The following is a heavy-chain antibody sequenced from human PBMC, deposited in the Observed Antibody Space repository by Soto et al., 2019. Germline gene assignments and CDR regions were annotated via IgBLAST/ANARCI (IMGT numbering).Heavy chain of an antibody. D-gene: IGHD3-10*01. J-gene: IGHJ6*02. CDR1: GYTFTSYW. V-gene: IGHV5-51*01. Sequence: GDSLKIACNASGYTFTSYWSAWVRQMPGKGLEWMGIIYPGDSDARYSPSFQGQVTMSADKSVSTAYLQWSSLKASDTAMYYCARPRSASYRLDYYGMDVWGQGTTVTGS. CDR3: ARPRSASYRLDYYGMDV. CDR2: IYPGDSDA.